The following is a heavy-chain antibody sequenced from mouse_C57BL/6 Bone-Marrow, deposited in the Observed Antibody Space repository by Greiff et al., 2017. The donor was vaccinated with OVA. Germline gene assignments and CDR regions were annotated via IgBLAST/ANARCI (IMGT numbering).Heavy chain of an antibody. D-gene: IGHD4-1*01. J-gene: IGHJ2*01. CDR2: ISYDGSN. Sequence: EVQRVESGPGLVKPSQSLSLTCSVTGYSITSGYYWNWIRQFPGNKLEWMGYISYDGSNNYNPSLKNRISITRDTSKNQFFLKLNSVTTEDTATYYCARNWEAHFDYWGQGTTLTVSS. CDR1: GYSITSGYY. CDR3: ARNWEAHFDY. V-gene: IGHV3-6*01.